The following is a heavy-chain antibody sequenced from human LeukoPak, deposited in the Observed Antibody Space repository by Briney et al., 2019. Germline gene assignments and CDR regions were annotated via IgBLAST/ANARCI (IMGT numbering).Heavy chain of an antibody. J-gene: IGHJ6*03. CDR1: GFTFSSYG. D-gene: IGHD2-8*01. CDR2: ISSSGSTI. CDR3: ARDSIVRGNIGNDMDV. Sequence: GRSLRLSCAASGFTFSSYGMHWVRQAPGKGLEWVSYISSSGSTIYYADSVKGRFTISRDNAKNSLYLQMNSLRAEDTAVYYCARDSIVRGNIGNDMDVWGKGTMVTVSS. V-gene: IGHV3-48*04.